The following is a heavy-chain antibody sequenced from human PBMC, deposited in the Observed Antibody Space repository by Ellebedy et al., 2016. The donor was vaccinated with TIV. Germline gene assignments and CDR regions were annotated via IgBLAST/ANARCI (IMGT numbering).Heavy chain of an antibody. CDR2: IIPMFGVT. CDR3: ARNSDVVLIPSAYASSFDI. D-gene: IGHD2-21*01. CDR1: GGTFGNHP. Sequence: ASVKVSCKASGGTFGNHPLSWVRQAPGQGLAWVGRIIPMFGVTDTAQMLQGRLTITADESTSTAHMELSSLRPEDTAVYYCARNSDVVLIPSAYASSFDIWGQGTMVTVSS. J-gene: IGHJ3*02. V-gene: IGHV1-69*13.